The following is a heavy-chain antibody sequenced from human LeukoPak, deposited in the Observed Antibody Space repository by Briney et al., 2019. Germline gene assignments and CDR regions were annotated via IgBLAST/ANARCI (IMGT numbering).Heavy chain of an antibody. CDR1: GFTFDDYG. V-gene: IGHV3-20*04. D-gene: IGHD6-6*01. CDR3: ARGGPYSSSSHSFDY. CDR2: INWNGGST. J-gene: IGHJ4*02. Sequence: GGSLRLSCAASGFTFDDYGMSWVRQAPGKGLEWVSGINWNGGSTGYADSVKGRFTISRDNAKNSLYLQMNSLRAEDTALYYCARGGPYSSSSHSFDYWGQGTLVTVSS.